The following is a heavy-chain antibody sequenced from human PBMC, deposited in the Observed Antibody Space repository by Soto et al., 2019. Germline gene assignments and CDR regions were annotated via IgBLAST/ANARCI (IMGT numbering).Heavy chain of an antibody. CDR2: IILIFGTA. D-gene: IGHD3-10*01. CDR3: ATELGENPASPFDA. J-gene: IGHJ4*02. V-gene: IGHV1-69*01. Sequence: QVQLVQSGADVKKPGSSVKVSCQASGVTFSSETLGWVRQAPGQGLEWVGGIILIFGTASYAQKFQGRVTITADESTSTVYMELSSLRSDDTAVYFCATELGENPASPFDAWGQGTLVTVSS. CDR1: GVTFSSET.